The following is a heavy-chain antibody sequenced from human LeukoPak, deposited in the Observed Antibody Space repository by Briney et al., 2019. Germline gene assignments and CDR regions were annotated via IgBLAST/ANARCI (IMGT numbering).Heavy chain of an antibody. D-gene: IGHD2-21*02. J-gene: IGHJ4*02. Sequence: GASVQVSCKASGYTFTGYFIHWVRRAPGQRLEWMGWINCNTGDTDYAQKLQGRVTMTTDTSTSTAYMELRSLRSDDTAVYYCARDLRPYCGGDCYLNPGYWGQGTLVTVSS. CDR1: GYTFTGYF. V-gene: IGHV1-18*04. CDR2: INCNTGDT. CDR3: ARDLRPYCGGDCYLNPGY.